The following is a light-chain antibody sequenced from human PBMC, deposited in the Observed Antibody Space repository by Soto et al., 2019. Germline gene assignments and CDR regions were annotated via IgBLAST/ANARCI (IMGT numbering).Light chain of an antibody. CDR2: GAF. Sequence: EIVMTQSPATVSVSPGETATLSCRASQSVSYNLAWCQQKPGQGLRLLIYGAFTRATGIPARFSGSGSGTEFTLTISSLQSEDFAVYYCQQYKNWPPLTFGGGTKVEIK. CDR1: QSVSYN. V-gene: IGKV3-15*01. CDR3: QQYKNWPPLT. J-gene: IGKJ4*01.